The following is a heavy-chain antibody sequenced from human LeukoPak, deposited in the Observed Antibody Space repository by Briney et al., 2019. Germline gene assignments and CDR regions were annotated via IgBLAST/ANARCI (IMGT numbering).Heavy chain of an antibody. D-gene: IGHD3-22*01. CDR3: AHIWPRFLLGPAYYYDSSGGAFDI. CDR1: GFSPTTTGVG. Sequence: SGPTLVNPTQTLTVTCTFSGFSPTTTGVGVGWIRQAPGKALEWLALIYWNDDKRYSPSLKSRLTITKDTSKNQVVLTMTNMDPVDTATYYCAHIWPRFLLGPAYYYDSSGGAFDIWGQGTMVTVSS. CDR2: IYWNDDK. V-gene: IGHV2-5*01. J-gene: IGHJ3*02.